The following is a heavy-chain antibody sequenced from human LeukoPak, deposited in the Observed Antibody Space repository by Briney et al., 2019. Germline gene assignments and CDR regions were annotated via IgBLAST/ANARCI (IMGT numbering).Heavy chain of an antibody. CDR2: INPNSGGT. Sequence: ASVKVSCKASGYTFTGYYMHWVRQAPGQGLEWMGWINPNSGGTNYAQKFQGRVTMTRDTSISTAYMELSRLRSDDTAVYYCARPYYYDRGVSFGAFDIWGQGKMVTVSS. CDR1: GYTFTGYY. V-gene: IGHV1-2*02. J-gene: IGHJ3*02. D-gene: IGHD3-22*01. CDR3: ARPYYYDRGVSFGAFDI.